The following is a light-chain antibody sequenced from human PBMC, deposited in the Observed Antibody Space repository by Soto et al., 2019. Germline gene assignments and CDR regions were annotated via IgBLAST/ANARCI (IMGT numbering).Light chain of an antibody. CDR1: QSVSSSY. J-gene: IGKJ3*01. CDR3: QQYGSSPLT. CDR2: GAS. V-gene: IGKV3-20*01. Sequence: EIVLTQSPGTLSLSPGERATLSCRASQSVSSSYLAWYQQKPGQALRLLIYGASSRATGIPDRFRGSGSGTDFTLTISRLEPEDFAVYYCQQYGSSPLTFGPGTKVDIK.